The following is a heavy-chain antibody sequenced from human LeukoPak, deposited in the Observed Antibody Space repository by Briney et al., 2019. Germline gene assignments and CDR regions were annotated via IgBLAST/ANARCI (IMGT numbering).Heavy chain of an antibody. CDR1: GGSISSYY. J-gene: IGHJ4*02. CDR3: TRVLTGDEGGYSDH. CDR2: IYYSGST. V-gene: IGHV4-59*01. Sequence: SETLSLTCTVSGGSISSYYWSWIRQPPGKGLEWIGYIYYSGSTNYNPSLKSRVTISVDTSKNQFSLKLSSVTAADTAVYYCTRVLTGDEGGYSDHWGQGTLVTVSS. D-gene: IGHD7-27*01.